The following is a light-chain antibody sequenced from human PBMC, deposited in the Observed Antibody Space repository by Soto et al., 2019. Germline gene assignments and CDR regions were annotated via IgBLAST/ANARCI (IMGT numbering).Light chain of an antibody. V-gene: IGKV3-20*01. Sequence: DTVLTQSPGTLSLSPGERATLSCRARQSVHGRDIAWYQVKPGQAPRLLIYEASSRATGIPDRFSGGGSGTDFTLSISKVEPEDFAVYYCQQYGRPPRATFGQGTRLEIK. CDR2: EAS. CDR1: QSVHGRD. CDR3: QQYGRPPRAT. J-gene: IGKJ5*01.